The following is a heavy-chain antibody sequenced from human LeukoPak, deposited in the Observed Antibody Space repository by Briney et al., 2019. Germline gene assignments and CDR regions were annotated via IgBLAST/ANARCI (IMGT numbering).Heavy chain of an antibody. CDR3: VKDNPLDY. CDR2: IRYDGNNK. D-gene: IGHD1-14*01. V-gene: IGHV3-30*02. Sequence: GGSLRLSCGASGFTFSNYGMLWVRQAPGKGLDWVSFIRYDGNNKLYADSVKGRFTISRDNSKNTLYLHINSLRAEDTAVYYCVKDNPLDYWGQGTLVTVSS. CDR1: GFTFSNYG. J-gene: IGHJ4*02.